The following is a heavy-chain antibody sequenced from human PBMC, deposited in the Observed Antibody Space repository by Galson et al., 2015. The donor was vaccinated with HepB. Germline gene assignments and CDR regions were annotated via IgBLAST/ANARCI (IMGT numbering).Heavy chain of an antibody. CDR2: ISAPGTRT. Sequence: SLRLSCAASGFIFSSYAVSWVRQAPGKGLEWVSLISAPGTRTYYADSVKGRFPVSRDNSENTLSLQMDNLRAEDTAIYYCAREYGGRFDYWGQGTLVTVSS. CDR3: AREYGGRFDY. J-gene: IGHJ4*02. D-gene: IGHD3-10*01. CDR1: GFIFSSYA. V-gene: IGHV3-23*01.